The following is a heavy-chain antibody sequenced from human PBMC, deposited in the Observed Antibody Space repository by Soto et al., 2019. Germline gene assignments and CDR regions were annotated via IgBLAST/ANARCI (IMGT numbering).Heavy chain of an antibody. Sequence: GGSLRLSCAASGFTFDDYAMHWVRQAPGKGLEWVSGISWNSGSIGYADSVKGRFTISRDNAKNSLYLQMNSLRAEDTALYYCAKGQGFGELLGYYFDYWGQGTLVTVSS. CDR3: AKGQGFGELLGYYFDY. CDR2: ISWNSGSI. D-gene: IGHD3-10*01. V-gene: IGHV3-9*01. CDR1: GFTFDDYA. J-gene: IGHJ4*02.